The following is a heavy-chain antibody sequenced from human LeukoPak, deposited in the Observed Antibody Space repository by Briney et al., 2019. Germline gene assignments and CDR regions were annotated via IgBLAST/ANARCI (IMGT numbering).Heavy chain of an antibody. CDR2: IRSNDSTT. Sequence: GGSLRLSCAASGFSFSRYGVKWVRQAPGKGLEWLSYIRSNDSTTYYADSVKGRFTISRDNAKDSLYLQMDSLRVEDTAVYYCAKRADSSAHSFDYWGQGTLVTVSS. V-gene: IGHV3-48*04. D-gene: IGHD3-22*01. CDR1: GFSFSRYG. CDR3: AKRADSSAHSFDY. J-gene: IGHJ4*02.